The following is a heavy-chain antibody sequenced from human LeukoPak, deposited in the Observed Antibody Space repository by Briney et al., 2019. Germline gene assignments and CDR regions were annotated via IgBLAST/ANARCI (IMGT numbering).Heavy chain of an antibody. CDR3: ARGFRGDNFDY. J-gene: IGHJ4*02. CDR1: GGSFNDYY. CDR2: INHSGST. D-gene: IGHD7-27*01. V-gene: IGHV4-34*01. Sequence: SETLSLTCAVYGGSFNDYYWGWIRQPPGKGLEWIGEINHSGSTNYNPSLKSRVTISVDTSKNQFSLKLSSVTAADTAVYFCARGFRGDNFDYWGQGTLVTVSS.